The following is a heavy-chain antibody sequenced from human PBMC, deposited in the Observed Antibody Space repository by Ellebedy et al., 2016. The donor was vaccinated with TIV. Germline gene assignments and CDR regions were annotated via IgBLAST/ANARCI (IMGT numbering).Heavy chain of an antibody. Sequence: GGSLRLSCAASGFSFNSYWMSWVRQAPGKGLEWVANINQGGSVKYYVDSVKGRFTISRDNAKNSLYLQMNSLRAEDTAVYYCATDGSYGDYRSPAHVFVFWGQGTMVSVAS. D-gene: IGHD3-10*01. CDR3: ATDGSYGDYRSPAHVFVF. J-gene: IGHJ3*01. CDR1: GFSFNSYW. V-gene: IGHV3-7*01. CDR2: INQGGSVK.